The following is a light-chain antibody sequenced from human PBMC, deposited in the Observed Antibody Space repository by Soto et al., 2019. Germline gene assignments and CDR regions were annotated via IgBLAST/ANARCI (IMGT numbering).Light chain of an antibody. V-gene: IGKV3-15*01. Sequence: EIVMTQSPATLSVSPGERATLSCRASQSVSSNLAWYQQKPGQAPRLLIYGASTRATGIPARFSGSGSGTEFTLTISSLQYEDFEVYYCQQYNNWPRTLGQGTKVGIK. J-gene: IGKJ1*01. CDR2: GAS. CDR1: QSVSSN. CDR3: QQYNNWPRT.